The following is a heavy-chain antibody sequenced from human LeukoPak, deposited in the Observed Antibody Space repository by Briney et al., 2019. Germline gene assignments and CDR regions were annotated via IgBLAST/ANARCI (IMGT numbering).Heavy chain of an antibody. CDR2: IYPGDSDT. J-gene: IGHJ4*02. D-gene: IGHD2-2*02. Sequence: LGESLKISCKGSGYSFTSYWIGWVRQMPGKGLEWMGIIYPGDSDTRYSPSFQGQVTISVDKSIGTAYLQWSSLKASDTAMYYCARLADIVVVPAAIRIFDYWGQGTLVTVSS. V-gene: IGHV5-51*01. CDR1: GYSFTSYW. CDR3: ARLADIVVVPAAIRIFDY.